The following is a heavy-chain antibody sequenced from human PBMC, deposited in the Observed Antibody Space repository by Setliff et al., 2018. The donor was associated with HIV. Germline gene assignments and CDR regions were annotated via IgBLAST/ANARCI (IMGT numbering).Heavy chain of an antibody. J-gene: IGHJ4*02. V-gene: IGHV3-11*06. CDR3: VRDYMWAFDY. Sequence: PGGSLRLSCAASGFTFSDYYMNWIRQAPGKGLEWVSYISSSSSSYTNYADSVKGRFTISGDNTKNSLYLQMNNLRAEDTAVYYCVRDYMWAFDYWGQETLVTVSS. CDR1: GFTFSDYY. D-gene: IGHD1-26*01. CDR2: ISSSSSSYT.